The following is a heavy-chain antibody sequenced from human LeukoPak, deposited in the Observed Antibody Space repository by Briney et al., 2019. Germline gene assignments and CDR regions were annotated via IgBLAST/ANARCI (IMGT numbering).Heavy chain of an antibody. D-gene: IGHD6-6*01. Sequence: ASVKVSCKASGYTFTTYDINWVRQATGQGLEWMGWMNPNSGNTGYAQKFQGRVTMTRNTSISTAYMELSSLRAEDTAVYYCVREYSSSSGRAFDIWGQGTMVTASP. CDR2: MNPNSGNT. CDR1: GYTFTTYD. CDR3: VREYSSSSGRAFDI. J-gene: IGHJ3*02. V-gene: IGHV1-8*01.